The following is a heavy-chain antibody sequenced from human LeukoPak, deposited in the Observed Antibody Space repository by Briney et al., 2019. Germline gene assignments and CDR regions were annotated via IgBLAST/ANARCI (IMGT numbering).Heavy chain of an antibody. CDR3: AKSPDYGDPYWYFDL. Sequence: GGSLRLSCAASGFTFSSYAMTWVRQAPGKGLEWVSAISGSGATTYYADSVKGRFTISRDNSKNTLYLQMNSLSPEDTAVYYCAKSPDYGDPYWYFDLWGRGTLVTVSS. D-gene: IGHD4-17*01. CDR2: ISGSGATT. CDR1: GFTFSSYA. V-gene: IGHV3-23*01. J-gene: IGHJ2*01.